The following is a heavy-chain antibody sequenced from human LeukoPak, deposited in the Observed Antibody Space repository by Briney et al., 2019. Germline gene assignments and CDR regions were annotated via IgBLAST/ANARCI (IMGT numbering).Heavy chain of an antibody. V-gene: IGHV3-30*18. CDR2: ISYDGSNK. Sequence: GRSLRLSCAASGFTFSSYGMHWVRQAPGKGLEWVAVISYDGSNKYYADSVKGRFTISRDNSKNTLYLQMNSLRAEDTAVYYCAKSGAGGIAARYSSYYHYMDVWGKGTTVTVSS. J-gene: IGHJ6*03. CDR3: AKSGAGGIAARYSSYYHYMDV. CDR1: GFTFSSYG. D-gene: IGHD6-6*01.